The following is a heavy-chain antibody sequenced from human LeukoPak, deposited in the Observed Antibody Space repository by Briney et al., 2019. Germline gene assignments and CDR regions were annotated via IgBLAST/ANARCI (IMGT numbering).Heavy chain of an antibody. V-gene: IGHV3-74*01. CDR1: GNYW. D-gene: IGHD3-22*01. J-gene: IGHJ5*02. Sequence: GSLRLSCAASGNYWMHWVRQVPGKGLVWVSHINSDGSWTSYADSVKGRFTISKDNAKNSLYLQMNSLRAEDTALYYCAKDNGGDYYDSSGYYNAWGQGTLVTVSS. CDR2: INSDGSWT. CDR3: AKDNGGDYYDSSGYYNA.